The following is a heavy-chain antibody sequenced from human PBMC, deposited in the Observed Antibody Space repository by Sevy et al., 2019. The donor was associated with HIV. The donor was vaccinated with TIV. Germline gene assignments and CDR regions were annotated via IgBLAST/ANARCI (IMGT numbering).Heavy chain of an antibody. CDR3: AGQTSGWYDWFDP. D-gene: IGHD6-19*01. J-gene: IGHJ5*02. CDR2: INPSSGGT. Sequence: ASVKVSCKASGYTFIGYYIHWLRQAPGQGLKWIGRINPSSGGTKYTQKFQGRVTVTTDMSVSTAYMELIGLRSDDTAMYYCAGQTSGWYDWFDPWGQGTLVTVSS. V-gene: IGHV1-2*06. CDR1: GYTFIGYY.